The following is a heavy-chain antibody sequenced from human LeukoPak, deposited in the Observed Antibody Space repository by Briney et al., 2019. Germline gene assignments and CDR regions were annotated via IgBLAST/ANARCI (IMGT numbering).Heavy chain of an antibody. J-gene: IGHJ4*02. CDR2: IYHSGST. D-gene: IGHD6-19*01. Sequence: SETLSLTCTVSGYSISSGYYWGWIRQPPGKGLEWIGSIYHSGSTYYNPSLKSRVTISVDTSKNQFSLKLSSVTAADTAVYYCARAVQSSGLDYWGQGTLVTVSS. CDR1: GYSISSGYY. CDR3: ARAVQSSGLDY. V-gene: IGHV4-38-2*02.